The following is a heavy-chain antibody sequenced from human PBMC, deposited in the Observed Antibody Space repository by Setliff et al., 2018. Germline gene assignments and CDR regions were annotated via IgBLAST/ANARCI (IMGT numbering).Heavy chain of an antibody. V-gene: IGHV4-59*12. CDR3: ARDNTILGATDH. CDR2: IYYNGTT. J-gene: IGHJ5*02. CDR1: GASISSNY. D-gene: IGHD1-26*01. Sequence: SETLSLTCSVSGASISSNYWSWIRQSPGKGLEWIGYIYYNGTTRYSPSLKSRVTISVDTSKNQFSLRLTSLTAADTAVYFCARDNTILGATDHWGQGTLVTVSS.